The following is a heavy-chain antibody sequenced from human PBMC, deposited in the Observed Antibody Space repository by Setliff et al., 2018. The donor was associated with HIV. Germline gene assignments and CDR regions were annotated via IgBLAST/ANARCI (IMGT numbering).Heavy chain of an antibody. J-gene: IGHJ3*02. Sequence: GESLKISCKGFGYRFTRYWIGWVRQMPGKGLEWMGIIYAGDSDTRYSPSFQGQVTISADKSISTAYLQWSSLKASDTAMYYCARQRDPDGFDIWGQGTMVTVSS. CDR2: IYAGDSDT. V-gene: IGHV5-51*01. CDR3: ARQRDPDGFDI. CDR1: GYRFTRYW.